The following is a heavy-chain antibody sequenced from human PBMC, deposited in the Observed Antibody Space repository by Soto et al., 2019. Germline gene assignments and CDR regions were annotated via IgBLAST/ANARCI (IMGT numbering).Heavy chain of an antibody. CDR3: ARGTLRLSYSSRHNWFDP. J-gene: IGHJ5*02. Sequence: SQTLSLTCAISGDSFSSNSAAWNWIRQSPSRGLEWLGRTYYRSKWYNDYAVSVKSRITINPDTPKNQFSLQLNSVTPEDTAVYYCARGTLRLSYSSRHNWFDPWGQGTLVTVSS. V-gene: IGHV6-1*01. D-gene: IGHD6-13*01. CDR1: GDSFSSNSAA. CDR2: TYYRSKWYN.